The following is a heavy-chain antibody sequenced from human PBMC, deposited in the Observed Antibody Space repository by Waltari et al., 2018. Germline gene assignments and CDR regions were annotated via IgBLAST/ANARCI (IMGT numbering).Heavy chain of an antibody. J-gene: IGHJ1*01. CDR3: ARSLWFGFSGGHFQH. D-gene: IGHD3-10*01. Sequence: QLQLQQWGAGLLKPSETLSLTCAVYGASFSGYYWTWILKPPGKGLEWIGEINHSGSNNYKPSLKSRVTISVDTSKKQFTLKLSSVTAEDTAVYYCARSLWFGFSGGHFQHWGQGTLVTVSS. V-gene: IGHV4-34*01. CDR2: INHSGSN. CDR1: GASFSGYY.